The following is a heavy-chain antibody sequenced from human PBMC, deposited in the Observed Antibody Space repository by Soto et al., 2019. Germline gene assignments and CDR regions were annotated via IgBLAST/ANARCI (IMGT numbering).Heavy chain of an antibody. CDR3: AKFGSGSYYYYYMDV. J-gene: IGHJ6*03. Sequence: GGSLRLSCAASGFTFSSYAMSWVRQAPGKGLEWVSAISGSGGSTYYADSVKGRFTISRDNSKNTLYLQMNSLGAEDTAVYYCAKFGSGSYYYYYMDVWGKGTTVTVSS. V-gene: IGHV3-23*01. CDR1: GFTFSSYA. D-gene: IGHD3-10*01. CDR2: ISGSGGST.